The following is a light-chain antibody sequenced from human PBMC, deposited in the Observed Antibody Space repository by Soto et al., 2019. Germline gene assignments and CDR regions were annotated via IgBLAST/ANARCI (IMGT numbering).Light chain of an antibody. J-gene: IGKJ2*01. V-gene: IGKV1-39*01. CDR3: QQSYSSLYT. CDR1: QSIGTS. CDR2: AAS. Sequence: DIQMTQSPSSLSASVGDRVTITCRASQSIGTSLNWYQQKPGKAPKFLIYAASSLQSGVPSRFSGSGSGTDFTLTISGLQPEDFAIYYCQQSYSSLYTFGQGTKLDTK.